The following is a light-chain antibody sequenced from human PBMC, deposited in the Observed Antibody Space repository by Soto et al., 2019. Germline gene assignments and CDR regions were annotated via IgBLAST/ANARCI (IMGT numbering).Light chain of an antibody. V-gene: IGKV1-5*03. CDR1: QTISSG. Sequence: DIQMTQSPSTLSGSVGDRVTITCRASQTISSGLAWYQQKPGKAPKLLIYKASTLKSGVPSRFSGSGSGTEFTLTISSLQPDDFATYSCQHYNSYSEAFGQGTKVELK. CDR2: KAS. CDR3: QHYNSYSEA. J-gene: IGKJ1*01.